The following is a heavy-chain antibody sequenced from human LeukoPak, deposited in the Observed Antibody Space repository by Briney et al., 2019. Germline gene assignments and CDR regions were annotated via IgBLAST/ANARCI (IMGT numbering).Heavy chain of an antibody. CDR2: IFSVVST. J-gene: IGHJ5*02. CDR3: ARGGDIVDNWFDP. V-gene: IGHV3-53*01. Sequence: GGSLTLSCAASGFTVSSNYMSWVRQAPGKGLGWDSVIFSVVSTSYADSVKGRFTDSRDNSKNTLYLQMNSLRAEDTAVYYCARGGDIVDNWFDPWGEGTLVTVSS. D-gene: IGHD2-15*01. CDR1: GFTVSSNY.